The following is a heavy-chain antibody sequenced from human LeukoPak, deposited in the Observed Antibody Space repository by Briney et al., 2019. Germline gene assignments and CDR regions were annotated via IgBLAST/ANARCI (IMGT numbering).Heavy chain of an antibody. V-gene: IGHV1-69*13. Sequence: ASVKVSCKASGGTFSSYAISWVRQAPGQGLEWMGGIIPIFDTANYAQKFQGRVTITADESTSTAYMELSSLRSEDTAVYYCARRRGYYDSSGYYDYWGQGTLVTVSS. CDR3: ARRRGYYDSSGYYDY. D-gene: IGHD3-22*01. CDR1: GGTFSSYA. CDR2: IIPIFDTA. J-gene: IGHJ4*02.